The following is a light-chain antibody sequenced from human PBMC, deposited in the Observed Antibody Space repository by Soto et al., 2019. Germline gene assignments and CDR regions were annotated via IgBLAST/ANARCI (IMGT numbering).Light chain of an antibody. Sequence: EIVLTQSPGTQSLSPGERATLSCRASQSVSSSYLAWYQQKPGQAPRLLISGASNRATGIPDRFSGSGSGTDFTLTITRLEPEDFAVYYCQQYGNSPWTFGQGTKVDI. CDR3: QQYGNSPWT. CDR2: GAS. CDR1: QSVSSSY. V-gene: IGKV3-20*01. J-gene: IGKJ1*01.